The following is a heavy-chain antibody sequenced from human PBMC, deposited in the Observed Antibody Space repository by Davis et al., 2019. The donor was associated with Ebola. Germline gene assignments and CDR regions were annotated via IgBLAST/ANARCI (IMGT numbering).Heavy chain of an antibody. J-gene: IGHJ6*03. Sequence: SETLSLTCAVYGGSFSGYYWSWIRQPPGKGLEWIGEINHSGSTNYNPSLKSRLTISVDTSKNQFSLKLSSVTAADTAVYYCARSIVVVPAAIYWFYYYMDVWGIGTTVTVSS. CDR3: ARSIVVVPAAIYWFYYYMDV. CDR1: GGSFSGYY. V-gene: IGHV4-34*01. CDR2: INHSGST. D-gene: IGHD2-2*02.